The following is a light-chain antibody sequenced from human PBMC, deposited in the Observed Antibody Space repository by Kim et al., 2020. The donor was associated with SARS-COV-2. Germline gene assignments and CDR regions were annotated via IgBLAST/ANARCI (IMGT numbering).Light chain of an antibody. Sequence: GQSVTIPCTGASSDVGGYNYVSWDQQHPGKAPNLMIYEVSKRPSGVPDRFSGSKSGNTASLTVSGLQAEDEADYYCSSYAGSNNLVFGGGTQLTVL. CDR1: SSDVGGYNY. CDR2: EVS. CDR3: SSYAGSNNLV. J-gene: IGLJ2*01. V-gene: IGLV2-8*01.